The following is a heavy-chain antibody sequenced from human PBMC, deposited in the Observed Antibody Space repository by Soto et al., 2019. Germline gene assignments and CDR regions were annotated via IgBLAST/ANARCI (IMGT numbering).Heavy chain of an antibody. CDR3: ARDRGNYLDY. V-gene: IGHV3-33*01. Sequence: QVQLVESGGGVVQPGRSLRLSCAASGFTFSSYGMHWVRQAPGKGLEWVAVIWYDGSNKYYVESVKGRFTISRDNSKNPLYLQMNSLRAEDTAVYYCARDRGNYLDYWGQGTLVTVSS. J-gene: IGHJ4*02. CDR2: IWYDGSNK. CDR1: GFTFSSYG.